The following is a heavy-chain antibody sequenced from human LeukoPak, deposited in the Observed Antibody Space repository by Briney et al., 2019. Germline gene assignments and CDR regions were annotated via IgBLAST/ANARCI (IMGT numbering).Heavy chain of an antibody. V-gene: IGHV1-2*06. CDR3: GRGNGYGVDY. D-gene: IGHD5-18*01. CDR2: IYPNTGGT. Sequence: ASVTVSCKVSGYTFTDYNMHWVRQAPGQGLEWMGRIYPNTGGTNYAQDFQGRVTLTRDTSISTVYMELNRLNSDDTAIYYCGRGNGYGVDYWGQGTLVTVSS. J-gene: IGHJ4*02. CDR1: GYTFTDYN.